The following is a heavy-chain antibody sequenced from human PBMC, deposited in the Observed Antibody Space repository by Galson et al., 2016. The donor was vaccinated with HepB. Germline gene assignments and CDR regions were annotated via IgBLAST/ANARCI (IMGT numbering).Heavy chain of an antibody. D-gene: IGHD1-1*01. J-gene: IGHJ6*03. V-gene: IGHV3-48*01. Sequence: SLRLSCAASGFTFSTYTMNWVRQAPGKGLEWVSYITSSSDTIYYADSVKGRFTISRDNAKNSLYLQMNSLRAEDTAVYYCARDPRQDYMDVWGKGTTVTVSS. CDR3: ARDPRQDYMDV. CDR2: ITSSSDTI. CDR1: GFTFSTYT.